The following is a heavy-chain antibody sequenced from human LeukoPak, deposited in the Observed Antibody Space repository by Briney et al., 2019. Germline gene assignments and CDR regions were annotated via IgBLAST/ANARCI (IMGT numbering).Heavy chain of an antibody. J-gene: IGHJ4*02. CDR1: GFTFSDYY. D-gene: IGHD6-13*01. V-gene: IGHV3-11*01. CDR2: ISSSGSTI. CDR3: AAGYSSSWENYYFDY. Sequence: KPGGSLTLSCAASGFTFSDYYMSWIRQAPGKGLEWVSYISSSGSTIYHADSVKRRFTISRDYAQNSLYVHMNSLRAEGTALYYCAAGYSSSWENYYFDYWGQGTLVTLSS.